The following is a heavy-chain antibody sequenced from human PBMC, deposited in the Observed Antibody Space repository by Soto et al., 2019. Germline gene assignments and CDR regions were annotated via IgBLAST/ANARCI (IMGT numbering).Heavy chain of an antibody. V-gene: IGHV3-30*03. Sequence: QVQLVESGGGVVQPGRSLRLSCTASGFSFSSHGMHWVRQAPGKGLEWVAVISYDGNNKYYADSVKGRFTISRDNAKNPLYLQMNGLRPEDTAVYYCATSSRGGYCSCDSCYRFDYWGQGTLVTVSS. CDR3: ATSSRGGYCSCDSCYRFDY. J-gene: IGHJ4*02. D-gene: IGHD2-15*01. CDR2: ISYDGNNK. CDR1: GFSFSSHG.